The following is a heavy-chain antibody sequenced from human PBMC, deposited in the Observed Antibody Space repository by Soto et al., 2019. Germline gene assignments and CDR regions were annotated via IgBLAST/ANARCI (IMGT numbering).Heavy chain of an antibody. J-gene: IGHJ6*03. CDR2: ISSSSSYI. CDR3: ARDLNYDILTWYGLYPYYYYMDV. V-gene: IGHV3-21*01. Sequence: EVQLVESGGGLVKPGGSLRLSCAASGFTFSSYSMNWVRQAPGKGLEWVSSISSSSSYIYYADSVKGRFTISRDNAKNSLYLLMNNLRAEDTCGYYCARDLNYDILTWYGLYPYYYYMDVWGKGTTVTVSS. CDR1: GFTFSSYS. D-gene: IGHD3-9*01.